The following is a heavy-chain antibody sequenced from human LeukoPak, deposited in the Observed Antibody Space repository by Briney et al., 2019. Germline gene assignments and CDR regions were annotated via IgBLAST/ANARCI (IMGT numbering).Heavy chain of an antibody. CDR2: IYTSGST. Sequence: SETLSLTCTVSGGSISSYYWSWIRQPAGKGLEWIGRIYTSGSTNYNPSLKSRVTMSVDTSKNQFSLKLSSVPAADTAVYYCARDRGRVRGVTRNLFDYWGQGTLVTVSS. CDR3: ARDRGRVRGVTRNLFDY. J-gene: IGHJ4*02. D-gene: IGHD3-10*01. CDR1: GGSISSYY. V-gene: IGHV4-4*07.